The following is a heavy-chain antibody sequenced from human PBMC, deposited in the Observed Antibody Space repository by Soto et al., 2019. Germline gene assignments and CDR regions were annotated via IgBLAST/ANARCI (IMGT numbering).Heavy chain of an antibody. D-gene: IGHD2-15*01. V-gene: IGHV4-61*01. CDR3: ARAYCSGGSCYWFDP. J-gene: IGHJ5*02. CDR1: GGSISSSYY. Sequence: PSETLSLTCAVSGGSISSSYYWSWIRQPPGKGLEWIGYIYYSGSTNYNPSLKSRVTISVDTSKNQFSLKLSSVTAADTAVYYCARAYCSGGSCYWFDPWGQGTLVTVSS. CDR2: IYYSGST.